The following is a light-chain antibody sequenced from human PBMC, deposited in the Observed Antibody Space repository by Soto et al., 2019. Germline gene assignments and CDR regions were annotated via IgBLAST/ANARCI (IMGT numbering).Light chain of an antibody. V-gene: IGKV3-20*01. Sequence: EIVLTQSPGTLSLSPGERATLSCRASQTVTSNYLAWYQHKPGQAPRLLIYDASKRALGIPDRFSGSGSGTDFTLTISRREPEDFAVYYCQQSGTFGQGTKVEI. CDR2: DAS. CDR1: QTVTSNY. CDR3: QQSGT. J-gene: IGKJ1*01.